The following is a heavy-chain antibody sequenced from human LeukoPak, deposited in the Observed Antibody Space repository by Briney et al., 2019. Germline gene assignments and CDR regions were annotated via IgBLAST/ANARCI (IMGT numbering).Heavy chain of an antibody. Sequence: SVKVSCKASGGTFSSYAISWVRQAPGQGLEWMGGIIPIFGTANYAQKFQGRVTITADESTSTAYMELSSLRSEDTAVYYCARGVGAIMYHFDYWGQGTLVIVSS. CDR3: ARGVGAIMYHFDY. D-gene: IGHD1-26*01. CDR1: GGTFSSYA. J-gene: IGHJ4*02. CDR2: IIPIFGTA. V-gene: IGHV1-69*13.